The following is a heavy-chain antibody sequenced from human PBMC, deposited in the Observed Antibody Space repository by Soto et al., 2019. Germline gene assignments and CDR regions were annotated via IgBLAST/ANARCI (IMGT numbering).Heavy chain of an antibody. CDR3: ARVGRIAAAGIHY. J-gene: IGHJ4*02. V-gene: IGHV4-59*01. CDR1: GGSISSYY. Sequence: QVQLQESGPGLVKPSETLSLTCTVSGGSISSYYWSWIRQPPGKGLEWIGYIYYSGSTNYNPSLKSRVTISVDTSKNQFSLKLSSVTAADTSVYYCARVGRIAAAGIHYWGQGTLVTVSS. CDR2: IYYSGST. D-gene: IGHD6-13*01.